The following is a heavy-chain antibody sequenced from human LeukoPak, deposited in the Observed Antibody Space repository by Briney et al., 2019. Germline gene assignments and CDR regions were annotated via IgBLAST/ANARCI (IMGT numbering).Heavy chain of an antibody. D-gene: IGHD3-22*01. CDR3: ARHRQEVIVVDAFDI. CDR1: GGSFSGYY. CDR2: INHSGST. Sequence: SETLSLTCAVYGGSFSGYYWSWIRQPPGKGPEWIGEINHSGSTNYNPSLKSRVTISVDTSKNQFSLKLSSVTAADTAVYYCARHRQEVIVVDAFDIWGQGTMVTVSS. J-gene: IGHJ3*02. V-gene: IGHV4-34*01.